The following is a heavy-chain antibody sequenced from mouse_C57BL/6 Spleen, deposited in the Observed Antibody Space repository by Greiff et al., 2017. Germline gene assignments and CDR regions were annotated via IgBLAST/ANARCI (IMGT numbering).Heavy chain of an antibody. CDR1: GYSFTGYY. CDR3: ARSGYYDSGYAMDY. Sequence: EVQLQQSGPELVKPGASVKISCKASGYSFTGYYMNWVKQSPEKSLEWIGEINPSTGGTTYNQKFKAKATLTVDKSSSTAYMQLKSLTSEDSAVYYCARSGYYDSGYAMDYWGQGTSVTVSS. J-gene: IGHJ4*01. D-gene: IGHD1-1*01. V-gene: IGHV1-42*01. CDR2: INPSTGGT.